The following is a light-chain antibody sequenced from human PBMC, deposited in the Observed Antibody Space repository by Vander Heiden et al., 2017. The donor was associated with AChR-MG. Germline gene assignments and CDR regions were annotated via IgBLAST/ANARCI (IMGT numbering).Light chain of an antibody. CDR1: SSNIVNNY. CDR2: DIN. V-gene: IGLV1-51*01. CDR3: GTWDTSLSAGFV. J-gene: IGLJ1*01. Sequence: QSVFTLPPSVSAAPGQQATLSCPGSSSNIVNNYVSWYQHLPGTAPKLLIYDINKRPSGIPVRFSGSKSGTSATLCITGLQTGDEADYYCGTWDTSLSAGFVFGTGTKVTVL.